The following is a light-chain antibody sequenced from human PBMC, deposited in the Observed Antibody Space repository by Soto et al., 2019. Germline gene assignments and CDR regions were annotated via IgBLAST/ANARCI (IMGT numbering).Light chain of an antibody. V-gene: IGKV1-39*01. CDR2: AAS. CDR3: QQSYSTTWT. J-gene: IGKJ1*01. CDR1: QGFTTY. Sequence: DIQMTQSPSSLSASVGDRVSITCRASQGFTTYLNWYQQKPGNAPKLLIYAASTLQSGVPSRFSGSGSETDFTLTISSLQPEDFAPYSCQQSYSTTWTVGQGTKVEIK.